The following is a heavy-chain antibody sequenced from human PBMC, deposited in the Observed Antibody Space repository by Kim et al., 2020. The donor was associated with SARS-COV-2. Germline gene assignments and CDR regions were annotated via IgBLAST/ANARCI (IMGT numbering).Heavy chain of an antibody. CDR3: AREDRRITMVRGVKAAFDI. Sequence: GGSLRLSCAASGFTFSSYWMSWVRQAPGKGLEWVANIKQDGSEKYYVDSVKGRFTISRDNAKNSLYLQMNSLRAADTAVYYCAREDRRITMVRGVKAAFDIWGQGTMVTVSS. CDR2: IKQDGSEK. V-gene: IGHV3-7*03. D-gene: IGHD3-10*01. J-gene: IGHJ3*02. CDR1: GFTFSSYW.